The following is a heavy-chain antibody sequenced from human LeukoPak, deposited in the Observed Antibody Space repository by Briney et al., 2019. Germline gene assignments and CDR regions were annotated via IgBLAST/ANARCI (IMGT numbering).Heavy chain of an antibody. CDR1: GFTFDDYA. CDR2: ISGDGGST. Sequence: PGGFLRLSCAASGFTFDDYAMRWVRQAPGKGLEWVSLISGDGGSTYYADSVKGRFTISRDNSKNSLYLQMNSLRTEDTALYYCAKSKNYYDSSGCFDYWGQGTLVTVSS. CDR3: AKSKNYYDSSGCFDY. J-gene: IGHJ4*02. V-gene: IGHV3-43*02. D-gene: IGHD3-22*01.